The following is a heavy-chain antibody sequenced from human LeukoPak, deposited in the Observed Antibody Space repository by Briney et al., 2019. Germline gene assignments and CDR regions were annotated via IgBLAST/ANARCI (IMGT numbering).Heavy chain of an antibody. CDR2: IHSSGNT. V-gene: IGHV4-38-2*02. D-gene: IGHD3-3*01. Sequence: PSETLSLTCTVSGYSISSGYYWGWIRQPPGKRLEWVGSIHSSGNTYYNPTLKSRVTISVDTSKNQFSLRLSSVTAADTAVYYCARVVVFGVVSSDYYYYYMDVWGKGTTVTVSS. CDR1: GYSISSGYY. CDR3: ARVVVFGVVSSDYYYYYMDV. J-gene: IGHJ6*03.